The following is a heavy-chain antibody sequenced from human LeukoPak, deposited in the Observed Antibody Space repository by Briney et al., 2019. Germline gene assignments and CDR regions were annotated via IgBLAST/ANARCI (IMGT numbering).Heavy chain of an antibody. D-gene: IGHD5-12*01. V-gene: IGHV3-74*01. J-gene: IGHJ4*02. CDR1: GFTFSSNW. Sequence: GGSLRLSCAASGFTFSSNWMHWVRQAPGKGLVWVSQINGDGSSTNYADSVKGRFTISRDNAKNTLYLQMNSLRAEDTAVYYCARETARYSGTADYWGQGTLVTVSS. CDR3: ARETARYSGTADY. CDR2: INGDGSST.